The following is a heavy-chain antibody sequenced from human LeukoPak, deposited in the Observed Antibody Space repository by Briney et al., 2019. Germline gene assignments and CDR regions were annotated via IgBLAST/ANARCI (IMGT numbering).Heavy chain of an antibody. CDR1: DGSISSGNW. CDR2: IYHSGST. V-gene: IGHV4-4*02. CDR3: ARGSGGYRFDP. Sequence: SETLSLTCAVSDGSISSGNWWSWVRQPPGKGLEWIGEIYHSGSTHYNPSLKSRVTISLDKSKNQFSLKLSSMTAADTAVYYCARGSGGYRFDPWGLGTLVTVSS. D-gene: IGHD3-10*01. J-gene: IGHJ5*02.